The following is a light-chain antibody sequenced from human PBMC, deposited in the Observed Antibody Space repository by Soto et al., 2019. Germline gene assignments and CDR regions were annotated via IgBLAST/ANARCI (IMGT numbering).Light chain of an antibody. V-gene: IGKV3-20*01. J-gene: IGKJ5*01. CDR1: QSVSNNY. CDR3: QHADSFPLIT. Sequence: EIVMTQSPATLSVSPGERATLSCRASQSVSNNYLAWYQQKPGQAPRLLIYGASSRATGIPDRFSGSVSGTDFTLTISSLQPEDFATYYCQHADSFPLITFGQGTRLEI. CDR2: GAS.